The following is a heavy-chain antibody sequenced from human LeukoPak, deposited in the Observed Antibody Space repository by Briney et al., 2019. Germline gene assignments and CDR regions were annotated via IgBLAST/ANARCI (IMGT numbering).Heavy chain of an antibody. J-gene: IGHJ4*02. CDR3: AREGAAAGPFDY. Sequence: ASVKVSCKASGYTFTGYYMHWVRQAPGQGLEWMGWINPNSGGTNYARKFQGRVTMTRDTSISTAYMELSRLRSDDTAVYYCAREGAAAGPFDYWGQGTLVTVSS. CDR1: GYTFTGYY. CDR2: INPNSGGT. V-gene: IGHV1-2*02. D-gene: IGHD6-13*01.